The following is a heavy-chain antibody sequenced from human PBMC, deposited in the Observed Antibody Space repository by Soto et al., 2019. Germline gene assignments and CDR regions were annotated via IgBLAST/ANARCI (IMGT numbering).Heavy chain of an antibody. D-gene: IGHD3-16*01. V-gene: IGHV3-23*01. CDR1: GFTFSTYA. CDR3: AKDGGMGSPGSWFDP. J-gene: IGHJ5*02. CDR2: ISGSGGST. Sequence: EVQLLESGGGLVQPGGSLRLSCAASGFTFSTYAMTWVRQAPGEGLEWVSAISGSGGSTYYADSVKGRFTISRDNSKNTLSLQMNSLRVEETAVYYCAKDGGMGSPGSWFDPWGQGTLVTVSS.